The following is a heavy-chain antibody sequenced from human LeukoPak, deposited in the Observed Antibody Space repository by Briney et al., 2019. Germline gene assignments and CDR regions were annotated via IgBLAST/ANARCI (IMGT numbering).Heavy chain of an antibody. CDR2: ISGSGNRT. CDR3: AKNLYCGGGSCYPSALGMDV. CDR1: GFTFSSYA. Sequence: GGSLRLSCAASGFTFSSYAMSWVRQAPGKGLEWVSSISGSGNRTYYADSVKGRFTISRDNSRNTLFLQMNSLRAEDTAVYYCAKNLYCGGGSCYPSALGMDVWGQGTTVTVSS. J-gene: IGHJ6*02. V-gene: IGHV3-23*01. D-gene: IGHD2-15*01.